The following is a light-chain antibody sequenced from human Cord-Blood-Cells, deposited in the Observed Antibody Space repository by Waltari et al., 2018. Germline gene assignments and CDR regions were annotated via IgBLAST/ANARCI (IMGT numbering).Light chain of an antibody. CDR2: RNN. CDR3: AAWDDSLSGPV. CDR1: SSNIGSNY. V-gene: IGLV1-47*01. Sequence: QCVLTQPPSASGTPGQRVTISCSGSSSNIGSNYVYWYQQLPGTAPKLLIYRNNQRPSGVPDRLSGSKSGTSASLTISGLRSEDEADYYCAAWDDSLSGPVFGGGTKLTVL. J-gene: IGLJ2*01.